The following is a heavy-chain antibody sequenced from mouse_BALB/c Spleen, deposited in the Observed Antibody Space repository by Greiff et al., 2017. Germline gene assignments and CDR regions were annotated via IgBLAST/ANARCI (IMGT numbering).Heavy chain of an antibody. D-gene: IGHD1-1*02. CDR2: ISDGGSYT. Sequence: EVMLVESGGGLVKPGGSLKLSCAASGFTFSDYYMYWVRQTPEKRLEWVATISDGGSYTYYPDSVKGRFTISRDNAKNNLYLQMSSLKSEDTAMYYCARGVVRAFDYWGQGTTLTVSS. J-gene: IGHJ2*01. V-gene: IGHV5-4*02. CDR3: ARGVVRAFDY. CDR1: GFTFSDYY.